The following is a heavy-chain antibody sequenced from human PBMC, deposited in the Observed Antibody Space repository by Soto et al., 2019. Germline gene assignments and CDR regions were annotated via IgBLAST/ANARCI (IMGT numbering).Heavy chain of an antibody. CDR3: ARYRREAVAGYTLDN. CDR2: VYNSGST. V-gene: IGHV4-59*01. J-gene: IGHJ4*02. Sequence: SETLSLTCTVSGGSISSNYWTWIRQPPGKGLEWIGYVYNSGSTNYNPSLKSRVTISEDTSKSQFSLKVNSMTAADTAVYYCARYRREAVAGYTLDNWGQGMLVTVSS. CDR1: GGSISSNY. D-gene: IGHD6-13*01.